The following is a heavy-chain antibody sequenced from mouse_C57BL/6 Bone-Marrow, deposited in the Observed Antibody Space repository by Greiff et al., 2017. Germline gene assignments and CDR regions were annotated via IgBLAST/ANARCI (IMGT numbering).Heavy chain of an antibody. D-gene: IGHD1-1*01. J-gene: IGHJ1*03. V-gene: IGHV5-6*02. CDR2: ISSGGSYT. CDR1: GFTFSSYG. CDR3: ARNYFYWYFDV. Sequence: DVKLVESGGDLVKPGGSLKLSCAASGFTFSSYGMSWVRQTPDKRLEWVATISSGGSYTYYPDSVKGRFTISRDNAKNTLYLQMSSLKSEDTAMYYCARNYFYWYFDVWGTGTTVTVSS.